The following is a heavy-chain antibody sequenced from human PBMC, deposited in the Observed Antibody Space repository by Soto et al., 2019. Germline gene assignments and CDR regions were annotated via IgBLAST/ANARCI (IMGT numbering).Heavy chain of an antibody. Sequence: QVPLVQSGAEVKRPGASLKVSCKASGYTFTSYGINWVRQAPGQGLEWMGWISPYTGNTNYAQEFQGRVTMTADTSTSTAYMELRILRSADTAVYYCAREKGKAVTGTYYYSGMDVWGQGTKVTVSS. CDR3: AREKGKAVTGTYYYSGMDV. V-gene: IGHV1-18*04. CDR2: ISPYTGNT. CDR1: GYTFTSYG. D-gene: IGHD6-19*01. J-gene: IGHJ6*02.